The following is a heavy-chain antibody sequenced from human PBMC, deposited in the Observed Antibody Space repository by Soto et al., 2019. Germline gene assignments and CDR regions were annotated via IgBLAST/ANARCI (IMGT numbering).Heavy chain of an antibody. CDR1: GYTFTDYD. J-gene: IGHJ5*02. Sequence: QGQLVQSGAEVKKPGASVKVSCKASGYTFTDYDISWVRQAPGQGLEWMGWISVDNGNTKYVESRQGSVTMTTETSSSTAYLEVRSLRSDDTAVYSCARTSVSNYNWFDPWGQGTLVAVSS. D-gene: IGHD4-4*01. CDR3: ARTSVSNYNWFDP. CDR2: ISVDNGNT. V-gene: IGHV1-18*01.